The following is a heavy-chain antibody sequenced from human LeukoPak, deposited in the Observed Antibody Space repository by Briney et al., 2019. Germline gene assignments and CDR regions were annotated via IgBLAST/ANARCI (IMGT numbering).Heavy chain of an antibody. CDR2: IYYSGST. V-gene: IGHV4-59*08. CDR1: GASVSSSH. D-gene: IGHD5-18*01. CDR3: ARLVRGYSYGCDN. J-gene: IGHJ4*02. Sequence: PSETLSLTCVVSGASVSSSHWNWIRQPPGKGLEWIGYIYYSGSTNYNPSLKSRVTISVDTSKNQFSLKLSSVTAADTAVYYCARLVRGYSYGCDNWGQGTLVTVSS.